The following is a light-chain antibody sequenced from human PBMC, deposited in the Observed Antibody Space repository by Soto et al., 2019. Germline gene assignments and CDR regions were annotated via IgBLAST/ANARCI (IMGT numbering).Light chain of an antibody. Sequence: QSVLTQPASVSGSPGQSITISCTGTSSDVGGYNYVSWFQHHPGKAPKLIIYEVSYRPSGVSNRFSGSKSGDTASLTISGLQAEDEADYYCSSFTNTSTRYAFGTGTKVTVL. V-gene: IGLV2-14*01. CDR2: EVS. CDR3: SSFTNTSTRYA. CDR1: SSDVGGYNY. J-gene: IGLJ1*01.